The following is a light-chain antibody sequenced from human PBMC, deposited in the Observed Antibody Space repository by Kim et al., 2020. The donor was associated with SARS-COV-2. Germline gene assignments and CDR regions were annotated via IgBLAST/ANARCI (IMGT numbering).Light chain of an antibody. CDR3: NSRDSSGNDWV. CDR2: SKN. V-gene: IGLV3-19*01. CDR1: SLRSYY. Sequence: SSELTQDPAVSVALGQTVRITCQGDSLRSYYASWYQQKPGQAPVLVIYSKNNRPSGIPDRFSGSSSGNTASLTITGAQAEDEADYYCNSRDSSGNDWVFGGGTKLTVL. J-gene: IGLJ3*02.